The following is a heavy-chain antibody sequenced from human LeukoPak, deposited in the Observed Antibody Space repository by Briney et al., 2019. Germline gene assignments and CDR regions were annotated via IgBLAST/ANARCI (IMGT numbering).Heavy chain of an antibody. CDR1: GGSFGGYY. CDR2: INHSGST. V-gene: IGHV4-34*01. J-gene: IGHJ6*02. CDR3: ASVPGYCSSTSCYGMDV. Sequence: SETLSLTCAVYGGSFGGYYWSWIRQPPGKGLEWIGEINHSGSTNYNPSLKSRVTISVDTSKNQFSLKLSSVTAADTAVYYCASVPGYCSSTSCYGMDVWGQGTTVTVSS. D-gene: IGHD2-2*01.